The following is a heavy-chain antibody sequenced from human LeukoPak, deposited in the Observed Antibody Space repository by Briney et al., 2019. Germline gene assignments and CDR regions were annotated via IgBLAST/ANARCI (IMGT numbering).Heavy chain of an antibody. Sequence: TGGSLRLSCAASGFTFSSYAMSWVRQAPGKGLEWVSAISGSGGSTYYADSVKGRFTIPRDNSKNTLYLQMNSLRAEDTAVYYCAKVGVVVPAANYYFDYWGQGTLVTVSS. V-gene: IGHV3-23*01. J-gene: IGHJ4*02. D-gene: IGHD2-2*01. CDR1: GFTFSSYA. CDR2: ISGSGGST. CDR3: AKVGVVVPAANYYFDY.